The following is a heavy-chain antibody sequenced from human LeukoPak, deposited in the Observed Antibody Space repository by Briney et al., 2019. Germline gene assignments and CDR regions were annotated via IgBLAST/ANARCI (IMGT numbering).Heavy chain of an antibody. CDR3: ARDYMRQGSGINY. Sequence: ASVKVSCKASGYTFTGYYMHWVRQAPGQGLEWMGWINLNSGDRNYAQKFQGRVTMTRDTSISTAYMELSRLRSDDTAVYYCARDYMRQGSGINYWGQGTLVTVSS. J-gene: IGHJ4*02. D-gene: IGHD3-10*01. CDR2: INLNSGDR. V-gene: IGHV1-2*02. CDR1: GYTFTGYY.